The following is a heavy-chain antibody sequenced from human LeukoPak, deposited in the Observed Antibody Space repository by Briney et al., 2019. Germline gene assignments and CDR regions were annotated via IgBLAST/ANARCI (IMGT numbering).Heavy chain of an antibody. Sequence: SETLSLTCTVSGGSIRRYYWSWIRQPPGKGLEWIGYIYYSGSTNYNPSLKSRVTISVDTSKNQFSLKLSSVTAADTAVYYCARDAYDILTGYYDLMDVWGQGTTVTVSS. D-gene: IGHD3-9*01. CDR1: GGSIRRYY. V-gene: IGHV4-59*01. J-gene: IGHJ6*02. CDR2: IYYSGST. CDR3: ARDAYDILTGYYDLMDV.